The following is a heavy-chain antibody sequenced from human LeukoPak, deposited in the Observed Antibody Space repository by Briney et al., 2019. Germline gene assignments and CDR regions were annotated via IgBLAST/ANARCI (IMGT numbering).Heavy chain of an antibody. CDR1: GGSFSGYY. V-gene: IGHV4-34*01. J-gene: IGHJ6*02. D-gene: IGHD5-18*01. CDR3: ARGRGVQLWSEDYYYGTDV. CDR2: INHSGST. Sequence: SETLSLTCAVYGGSFSGYYWSWIRQPPGKGLEWIGEINHSGSTNYNPSLKSRVTISVDTSKNQFSLKLSSVTAADTAVYYCARGRGVQLWSEDYYYGTDVWGQGTTVTVSS.